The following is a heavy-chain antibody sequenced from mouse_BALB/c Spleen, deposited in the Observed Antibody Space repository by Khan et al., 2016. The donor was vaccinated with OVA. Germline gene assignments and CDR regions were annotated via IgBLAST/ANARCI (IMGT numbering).Heavy chain of an antibody. CDR1: GFTFSSYG. CDR3: ATSYYYGYYFDY. Sequence: EVQLQESGGGLVQPGGSRKLSCAASGFTFSSYGMHWVHQAPEKGLEWVAYISGDSSTIYYTDTVKGRFTISRDNPKNTLSLQMTSLMSEDTAMYYCATSYYYGYYFDYWGPGTTLTVSS. V-gene: IGHV5-17*02. D-gene: IGHD1-1*01. CDR2: ISGDSSTI. J-gene: IGHJ2*01.